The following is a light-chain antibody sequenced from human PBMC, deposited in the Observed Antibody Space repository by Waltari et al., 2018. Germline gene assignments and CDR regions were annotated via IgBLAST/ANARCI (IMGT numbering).Light chain of an antibody. J-gene: IGKJ1*01. CDR2: WAS. CDR1: QSVLYSPNNKNY. V-gene: IGKV4-1*01. Sequence: DIVLTQSPASLAVSLGERATINCKSSQSVLYSPNNKNYLGWFQQKAGQPPKLLIYWASMREYGVPDRFSGSGSGTDFTLTISSLQAEDVAVYYCQQYHSVPRTFGQGTKVEI. CDR3: QQYHSVPRT.